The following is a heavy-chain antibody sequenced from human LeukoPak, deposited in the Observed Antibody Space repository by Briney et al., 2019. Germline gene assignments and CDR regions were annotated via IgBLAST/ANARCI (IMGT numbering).Heavy chain of an antibody. V-gene: IGHV1-69*05. Sequence: ASVKVSCKASGGTFSSYAISWVRQAPGQGLEWMGGIIPIFGTAIYAQKFQGRVTITTDESTSTAYMELRSMRPDDTAVYYCARDAVAGLFDYWGQGTLVTVSS. D-gene: IGHD6-19*01. CDR2: IIPIFGTA. CDR1: GGTFSSYA. J-gene: IGHJ4*02. CDR3: ARDAVAGLFDY.